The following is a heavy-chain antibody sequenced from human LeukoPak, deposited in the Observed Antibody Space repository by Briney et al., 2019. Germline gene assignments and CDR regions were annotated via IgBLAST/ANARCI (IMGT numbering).Heavy chain of an antibody. CDR2: IKTDGSSA. V-gene: IGHV3-74*01. CDR3: ARDFGFDY. J-gene: IGHJ4*02. D-gene: IGHD3-3*01. CDR1: GFSFSSYW. Sequence: GGSLRLSCAASGFSFSSYWMHWVRQAPGKGLVWVSRIKTDGSSATYADSVKGRFTISRDNSKNTLYLQMNSLRAEDTAVYYCARDFGFDYWGQGTLVTVSS.